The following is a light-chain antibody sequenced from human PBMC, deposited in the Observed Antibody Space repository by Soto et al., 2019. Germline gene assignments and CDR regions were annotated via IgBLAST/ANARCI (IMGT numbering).Light chain of an antibody. CDR3: SSYSSSSTLYV. CDR1: SSDVGGYDH. V-gene: IGLV2-14*01. CDR2: EVD. Sequence: QSVLTQPASVSGSPGQSITISCSGTSSDVGGYDHVSWYQQHPGKGPKLIIHEVDNRPSGVSLRFSGSKSGDTASLTISGLHPEDEADYYCSSYSSSSTLYVFGNGTKFTV. J-gene: IGLJ1*01.